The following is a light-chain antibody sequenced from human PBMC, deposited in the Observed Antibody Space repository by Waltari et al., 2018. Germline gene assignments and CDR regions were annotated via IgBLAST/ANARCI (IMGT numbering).Light chain of an antibody. CDR3: QKYVSLPAT. Sequence: RATLSCRASQSVGRSLAWYQQKPGQAPRLLIYDASSRATGIPDRFSGGGSGTDFSLTISRLEPEDFAIYYCQKYVSLPATFGQGTKVEIK. V-gene: IGKV3-20*01. J-gene: IGKJ1*01. CDR1: QSVGRS. CDR2: DAS.